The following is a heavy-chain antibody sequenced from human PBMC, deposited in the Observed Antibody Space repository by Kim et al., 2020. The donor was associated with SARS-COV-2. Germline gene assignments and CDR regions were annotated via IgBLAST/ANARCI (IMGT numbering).Heavy chain of an antibody. D-gene: IGHD3-9*01. CDR2: ISSSGSTI. V-gene: IGHV3-11*01. CDR3: ASYAYYDILTAYYYGMDV. J-gene: IGHJ6*02. Sequence: GGSLRLSCAASGFTFSDYYMSWIRQAPGKGLEWVSYISSSGSTIYYADSVKGRFTISRDNAKNSLYLQMNSLRAEDKAVYYCASYAYYDILTAYYYGMDVWGQGTTVSVSS. CDR1: GFTFSDYY.